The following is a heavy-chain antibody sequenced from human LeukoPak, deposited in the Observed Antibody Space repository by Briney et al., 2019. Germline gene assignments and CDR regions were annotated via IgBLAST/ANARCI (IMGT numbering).Heavy chain of an antibody. Sequence: ASVKVSCKASGYTFTSYGISWVRQAPGQGLEWMGWISAYNGNTNYAQKLQGRVTMTTDTSTSTAYMELRSLRSDDTAVYYCARDPRFNYYDSSGYYSADAFDIWGQGTMVTVSS. CDR2: ISAYNGNT. CDR1: GYTFTSYG. CDR3: ARDPRFNYYDSSGYYSADAFDI. J-gene: IGHJ3*02. V-gene: IGHV1-18*01. D-gene: IGHD3-22*01.